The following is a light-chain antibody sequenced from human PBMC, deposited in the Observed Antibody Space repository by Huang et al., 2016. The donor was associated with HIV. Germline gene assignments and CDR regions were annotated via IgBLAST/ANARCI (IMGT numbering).Light chain of an antibody. CDR2: GTS. CDR1: QTISSNY. CDR3: QQYGNSPPYT. V-gene: IGKV3-20*01. Sequence: EVVLTQSPGTLSLSPGERATLSCRASQTISSNYFAWYQQKPGQAPRLLIYGTSNRATGIPDRFSGSGSGTDRTLTISRLEPEDFAVYYCQQYGNSPPYTFGQGTTLDIK. J-gene: IGKJ2*01.